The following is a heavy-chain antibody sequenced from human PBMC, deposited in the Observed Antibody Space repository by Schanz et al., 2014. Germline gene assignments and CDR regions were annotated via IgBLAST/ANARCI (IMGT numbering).Heavy chain of an antibody. CDR3: ARDRDQRDDNCCDF. CDR2: IKGYNGHT. Sequence: QVQLVQSGAEVKKPGASVKVSCKASGYTFTSSGFSWVRQAPGQGLEWMACIKGYNGHTYYAQKFQGRVTMTTDTSKSTLYMQMSSLRSDDTAVYYCARDRDQRDDNCCDFWGQGTLVTVSS. V-gene: IGHV1-18*01. D-gene: IGHD3-9*01. J-gene: IGHJ4*02. CDR1: GYTFTSSG.